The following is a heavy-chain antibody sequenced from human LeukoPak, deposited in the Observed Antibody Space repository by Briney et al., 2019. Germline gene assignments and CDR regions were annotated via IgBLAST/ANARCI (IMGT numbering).Heavy chain of an antibody. V-gene: IGHV1-18*01. D-gene: IGHD6-13*01. Sequence: ASVKVSRKASGYTFTSYGISWVRQAPGQGLEWMGWISGYNGNTNYAQKFRGRVTMTTDTSTSTAYMELRSLRSDDTAVYYCARYLIAATGSVDYFDYWGRGTLVTVSS. CDR3: ARYLIAATGSVDYFDY. CDR2: ISGYNGNT. CDR1: GYTFTSYG. J-gene: IGHJ4*02.